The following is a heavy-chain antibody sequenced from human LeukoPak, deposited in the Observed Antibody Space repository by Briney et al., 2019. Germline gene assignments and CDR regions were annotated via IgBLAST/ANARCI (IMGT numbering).Heavy chain of an antibody. J-gene: IGHJ4*02. V-gene: IGHV3-23*01. CDR3: AKDLGHIGDGYNLH. D-gene: IGHD5-12*01. CDR1: GFTFSRYA. CDR2: ISDSGGST. Sequence: PGGSLRLSCAASGFTFSRYAMSWVRQAPGKGLEWVSSISDSGGSTYFADSVKGRFTISGDNSKNTLYLQMNSLRAEDTAVYYCAKDLGHIGDGYNLHWGQGTLVTVSS.